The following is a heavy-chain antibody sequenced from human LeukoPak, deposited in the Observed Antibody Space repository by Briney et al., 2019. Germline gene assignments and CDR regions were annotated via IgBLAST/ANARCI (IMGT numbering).Heavy chain of an antibody. Sequence: ASVKGSCKASGYTFTGYYMHWVRQAPGQGLEWMGWINPNSGGTNYAQKFQGRVTMTRDTSISTAYMELSRLRSDDTAVYYCARVDDFWSGYLHWGQGTLVTVSS. J-gene: IGHJ4*02. V-gene: IGHV1-2*02. D-gene: IGHD3-3*01. CDR3: ARVDDFWSGYLH. CDR1: GYTFTGYY. CDR2: INPNSGGT.